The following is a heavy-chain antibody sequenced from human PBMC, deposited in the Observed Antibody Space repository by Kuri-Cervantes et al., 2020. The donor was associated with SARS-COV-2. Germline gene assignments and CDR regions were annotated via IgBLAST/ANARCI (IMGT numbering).Heavy chain of an antibody. J-gene: IGHJ4*02. D-gene: IGHD3-22*01. Sequence: GESLKISCAASGFTFSSYAMSWVRQAPGKGLEWVSAISGSGGSTYCADSVKGRFTISRDNSKNTLYLQMNGLRAEDTAVYYCAKDHQYYYDSSGYYYFGYWGQGTLVTVSS. CDR1: GFTFSSYA. CDR3: AKDHQYYYDSSGYYYFGY. CDR2: ISGSGGST. V-gene: IGHV3-23*01.